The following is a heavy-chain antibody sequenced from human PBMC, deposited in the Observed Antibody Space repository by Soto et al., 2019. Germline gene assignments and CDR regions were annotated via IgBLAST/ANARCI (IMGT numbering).Heavy chain of an antibody. CDR2: IIPIFGTA. CDR1: GGTFSSYA. D-gene: IGHD3-22*01. J-gene: IGHJ4*02. V-gene: IGHV1-69*01. CDR3: ATYPYYYDSSGYYYFDY. Sequence: QVQLVQSGAEVKKPGSSVKVSCKASGGTFSSYAISWVRQAPGQGLEWMGGIIPIFGTANYAQKFQGRVTITADESTSTAYMELSSLRSEDTAVYYCATYPYYYDSSGYYYFDYWGQGTLVNVSS.